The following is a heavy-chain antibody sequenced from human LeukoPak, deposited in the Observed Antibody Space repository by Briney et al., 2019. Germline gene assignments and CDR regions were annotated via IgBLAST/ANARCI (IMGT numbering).Heavy chain of an antibody. D-gene: IGHD4-17*01. J-gene: IGHJ4*02. CDR3: ARGNDFGDYRFDY. V-gene: IGHV4-38-2*01. CDR1: GYSISNGYH. Sequence: SETLSLTCAVSGYSISNGYHWGWIRQPPGKGLDWIGSVSHSGSTYYNSSLKSRVTMSIDTSKNHVSLKLSSVTAADTAVYYCARGNDFGDYRFDYWGQGTLVTVSS. CDR2: VSHSGST.